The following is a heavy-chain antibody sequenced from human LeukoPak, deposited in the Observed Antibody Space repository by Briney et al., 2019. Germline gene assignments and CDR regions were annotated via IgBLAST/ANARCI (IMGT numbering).Heavy chain of an antibody. Sequence: PGGSLRLSCAASGFTFSSYVMNWVRQAPGKGLEWVAVISYAGTNKYYADSVKGRFTVSRDNSKNTLYLQMNSLRAEDTAVYYCARRAGAYSHPYDYWGQGTLVTVSS. CDR1: GFTFSSYV. J-gene: IGHJ4*02. D-gene: IGHD4/OR15-4a*01. CDR2: ISYAGTNK. CDR3: ARRAGAYSHPYDY. V-gene: IGHV3-30*04.